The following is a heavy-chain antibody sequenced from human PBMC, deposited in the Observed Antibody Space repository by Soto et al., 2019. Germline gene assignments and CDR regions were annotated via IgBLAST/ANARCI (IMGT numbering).Heavy chain of an antibody. CDR3: AKRITMIVVVTDAFDI. CDR1: GFTFSSYA. CDR2: ISGSGGST. J-gene: IGHJ3*02. D-gene: IGHD3-22*01. Sequence: GGSLRLSCAASGFTFSSYAMSWVRQAPGKGLEWGSAISGSGGSTYYAASVKGRFTISRDNSKNTLYLQMNSLRAEDTAVDYCAKRITMIVVVTDAFDIWGQGTMVTVSS. V-gene: IGHV3-23*01.